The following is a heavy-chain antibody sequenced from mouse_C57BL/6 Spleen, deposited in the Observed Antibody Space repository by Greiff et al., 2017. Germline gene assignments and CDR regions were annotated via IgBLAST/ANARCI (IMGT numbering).Heavy chain of an antibody. V-gene: IGHV5-9-1*02. Sequence: EVKVVESGEGLVKPGGSLKLSCAASGFTFSSYAMSWVRQTPEKRLEWVAYISSGGDYIYYADTVKGRFTISRDNARNTLYLQMSSLKSEDTAMYYYTRDRSSGHAMDYWGQGTSVTVSS. D-gene: IGHD3-2*02. CDR1: GFTFSSYA. J-gene: IGHJ4*01. CDR2: ISSGGDYI. CDR3: TRDRSSGHAMDY.